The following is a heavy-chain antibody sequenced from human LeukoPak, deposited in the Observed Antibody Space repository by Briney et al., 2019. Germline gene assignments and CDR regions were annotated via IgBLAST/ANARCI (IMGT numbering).Heavy chain of an antibody. D-gene: IGHD2-15*01. CDR2: ISVNSDYI. Sequence: PGGSLRLSCVASGFTFTSYSMNWIRQAPGKGLEWVSSISVNSDYIYYGDSMKGRFTVSRDNAKNSLYLQMNSLRAEDTAVYYCARVHCSGGGCYQRNDGFEIWGQGTMVTVSS. CDR3: ARVHCSGGGCYQRNDGFEI. J-gene: IGHJ3*02. CDR1: GFTFTSYS. V-gene: IGHV3-21*01.